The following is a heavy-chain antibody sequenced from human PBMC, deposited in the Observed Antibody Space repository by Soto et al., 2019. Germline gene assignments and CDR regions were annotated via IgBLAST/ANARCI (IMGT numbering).Heavy chain of an antibody. D-gene: IGHD3-22*01. CDR2: INHSGST. J-gene: IGHJ5*02. CDR1: GGSFSGYY. CDR3: AKDSSGYYP. V-gene: IGHV4-34*01. Sequence: KTSETLSLTCAVYGGSFSGYYWSWIRQPPGKGLEWIGEINHSGSTNYNPSLKSRVTISVDTSKNQFSLKLSSVTAADTAVYYCAKDSSGYYPWGQGTLVTVSS.